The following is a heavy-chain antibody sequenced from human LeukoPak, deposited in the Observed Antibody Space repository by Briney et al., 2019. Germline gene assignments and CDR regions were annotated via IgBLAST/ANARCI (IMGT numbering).Heavy chain of an antibody. CDR2: IKSKTDGGTT. V-gene: IGHV3-15*01. CDR3: AKDQPILAAAGIGYYFDY. CDR1: GFTFSHAW. D-gene: IGHD6-13*01. J-gene: IGHJ4*02. Sequence: MTGGSLRLSCAASGFTFSHAWMSWVRQAPGKGLEWVGRIKSKTDGGTTDYAAPVKGRFTISRDDSKNTLYLQMNSLRAEDTAVYYCAKDQPILAAAGIGYYFDYWGQGTLVTVSS.